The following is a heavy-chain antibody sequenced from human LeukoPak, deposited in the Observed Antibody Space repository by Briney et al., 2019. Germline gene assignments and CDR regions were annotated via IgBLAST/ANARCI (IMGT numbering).Heavy chain of an antibody. V-gene: IGHV3-15*01. Sequence: GGSLRLSCAASGFTFSNAWMSWVRQAPGKGLEWVGRIKSKTDGGTTDYAAPVKGRFTISRDDSKNTLYLQMNSLKTEDTAVYYCTTDPRGRKRITMIVVENFAREVYDYWGQGTLVTVSS. CDR3: TTDPRGRKRITMIVVENFAREVYDY. CDR1: GFTFSNAW. J-gene: IGHJ4*02. CDR2: IKSKTDGGTT. D-gene: IGHD3-22*01.